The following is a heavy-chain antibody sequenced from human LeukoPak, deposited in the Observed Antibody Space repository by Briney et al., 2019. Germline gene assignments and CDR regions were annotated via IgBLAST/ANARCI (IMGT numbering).Heavy chain of an antibody. D-gene: IGHD4-23*01. CDR3: ARGEHSGNSEVAFDI. V-gene: IGHV3-21*04. J-gene: IGHJ3*02. Sequence: PGGSLRLSCAASGFTFSSSDMHWVRQVIGKGLEWVSFISTSSSYIHNADSVKGRFTISRDNAENSLYLQMNSLRAEDTAVYYCARGEHSGNSEVAFDIWGQGTMVTVSS. CDR2: ISTSSSYI. CDR1: GFTFSSSD.